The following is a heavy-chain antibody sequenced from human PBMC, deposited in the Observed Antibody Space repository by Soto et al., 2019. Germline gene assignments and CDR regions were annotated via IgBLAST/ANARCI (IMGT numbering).Heavy chain of an antibody. Sequence: EVQLLESGGGLVQPGGSLRLSCAASGLTFRSNAMSWVGQAPGKGREWVSAISGSGGSTYYADSVKGRFTISRDNSKNTLYLQMNSLRAEDTAVYYCARGGVVAATHFDYWGQGTLVTVSS. CDR2: ISGSGGST. CDR3: ARGGVVAATHFDY. V-gene: IGHV3-23*01. CDR1: GLTFRSNA. J-gene: IGHJ4*02. D-gene: IGHD2-15*01.